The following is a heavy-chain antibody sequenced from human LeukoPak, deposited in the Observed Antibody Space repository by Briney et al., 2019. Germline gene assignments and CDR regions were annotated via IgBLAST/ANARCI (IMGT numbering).Heavy chain of an antibody. CDR3: ARALRYFDWLLLVTSEFDP. V-gene: IGHV4-34*09. CDR2: INQSGST. D-gene: IGHD3-9*01. J-gene: IGHJ5*02. Sequence: SETLSLTCAVYGGSFSGYSWSWIRQPPGKGLEWIGEINQSGSTYYNPSLKSRVTISVDTSKNQFSLKLSSVTAADTAVYYCARALRYFDWLLLVTSEFDPWGQGTLVTVSS. CDR1: GGSFSGYS.